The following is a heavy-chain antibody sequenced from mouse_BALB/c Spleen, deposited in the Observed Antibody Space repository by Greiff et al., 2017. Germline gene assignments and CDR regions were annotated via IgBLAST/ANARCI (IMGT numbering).Heavy chain of an antibody. CDR3: ARDRSSYWYFDV. CDR2: ISNLAYSI. J-gene: IGHJ1*01. Sequence: EVKVVESGGGLVQPGGSRKLSCAASGFTFSDYGMAWVRQAPGKGPEWVAFISNLAYSIYYADTVTGRFTISRENAKNTLYLEMSSLRSEDTAMYYCARDRSSYWYFDVWGAGTTVTVSS. V-gene: IGHV5-15*02. CDR1: GFTFSDYG.